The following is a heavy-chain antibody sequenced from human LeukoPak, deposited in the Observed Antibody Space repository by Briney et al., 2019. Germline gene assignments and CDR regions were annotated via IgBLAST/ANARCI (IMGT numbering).Heavy chain of an antibody. CDR1: GFTSSSYS. Sequence: TGGSLRLSCAASGFTSSSYSMNWVRQAPGKGLEWVSYISSSSSTIYYADSVKGRFTISRDNAKNSLYLQMNSLRAEDTAVYYCAREGDTAMGDYFDYWGQGTLVTVSS. D-gene: IGHD5-18*01. J-gene: IGHJ4*02. V-gene: IGHV3-48*01. CDR2: ISSSSSTI. CDR3: AREGDTAMGDYFDY.